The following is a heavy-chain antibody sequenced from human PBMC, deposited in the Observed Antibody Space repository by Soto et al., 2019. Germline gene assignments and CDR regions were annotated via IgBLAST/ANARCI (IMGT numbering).Heavy chain of an antibody. V-gene: IGHV3-23*01. CDR2: ISDSGGST. CDR1: RFTFDNYV. CDR3: ARDEGLGVNYYYYGMDV. Sequence: GGSLRLSCVASRFTFDNYVMSWVRQAPGKGLEWVSSISDSGGSTYYADSVKGRFTISRDNSKNTLHLQMNSLRAEDTAVYYCARDEGLGVNYYYYGMDVWGQGTTVTVSS. D-gene: IGHD3-10*01. J-gene: IGHJ6*02.